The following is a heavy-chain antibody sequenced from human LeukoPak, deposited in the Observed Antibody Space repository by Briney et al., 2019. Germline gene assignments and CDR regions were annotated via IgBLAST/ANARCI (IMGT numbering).Heavy chain of an antibody. V-gene: IGHV1-2*02. Sequence: ASVKVSCKASGYTFTDQHMHWVRQAPGQGLEWMGWINPNSGGAKYAQKFQGRVTMTRDTSISTAYMELTSLRSDDTAVYYCARDGDSSGYPASSSSRLDPWGQGTLVTVSS. CDR3: ARDGDSSGYPASSSSRLDP. D-gene: IGHD3-22*01. CDR2: INPNSGGA. CDR1: GYTFTDQH. J-gene: IGHJ5*02.